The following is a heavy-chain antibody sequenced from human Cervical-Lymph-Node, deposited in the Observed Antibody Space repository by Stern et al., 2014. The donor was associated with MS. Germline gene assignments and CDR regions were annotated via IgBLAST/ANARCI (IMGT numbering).Heavy chain of an antibody. Sequence: QVQLVQSGAEVKKPGASVKVSCKVSGYTLTELSMHWVRQAPGKGLEWMGGFDPEDGETIHAQKFQGRVTMTEDPSTDTAYMELSSLRSEDTAVYYCATDRDDFRSGYSAPTKGYGLDVWGQGTTVTVTS. V-gene: IGHV1-24*01. CDR3: ATDRDDFRSGYSAPTKGYGLDV. J-gene: IGHJ6*02. CDR2: FDPEDGET. CDR1: GYTLTELS. D-gene: IGHD3-3*01.